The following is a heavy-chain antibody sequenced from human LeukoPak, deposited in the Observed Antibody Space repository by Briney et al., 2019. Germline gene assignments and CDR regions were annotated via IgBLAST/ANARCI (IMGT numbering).Heavy chain of an antibody. V-gene: IGHV4-34*01. J-gene: IGHJ5*02. CDR2: INHSGST. Sequence: PSETLSLTCAVYGGSFSGYYWSWIRQPPGKGLEWIGEINHSGSTNYNPSLKSRVTISVETSKNQFSLKLSSVTAADTAVYYCARPYYYGSGMFDPWGQGTLVTVSS. CDR3: ARPYYYGSGMFDP. CDR1: GGSFSGYY. D-gene: IGHD3-10*01.